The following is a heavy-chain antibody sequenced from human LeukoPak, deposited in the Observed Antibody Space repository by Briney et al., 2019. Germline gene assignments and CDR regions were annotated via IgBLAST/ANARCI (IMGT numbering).Heavy chain of an antibody. D-gene: IGHD3-3*01. V-gene: IGHV3-7*01. J-gene: IGHJ4*02. Sequence: SWIRQSPGKGLEWVANIKQDGSEKYYVDSVKGRFTISRDNAKNSLYLQMNSLRAEDTAVYYSARFDDFWSGYFDYWGQVTLVTVSS. CDR3: ARFDDFWSGYFDY. CDR2: IKQDGSEK.